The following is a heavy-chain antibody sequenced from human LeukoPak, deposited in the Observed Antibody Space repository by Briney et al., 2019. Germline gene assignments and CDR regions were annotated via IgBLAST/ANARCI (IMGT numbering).Heavy chain of an antibody. J-gene: IGHJ4*02. CDR3: STLTTNDY. V-gene: IGHV3-15*01. D-gene: IGHD3-9*01. Sequence: PGGSLRLSCAASGFTFSDAWMSWVRQAPGQGLEWVGRIKSKIDGGTTDYAAPVKGRFTISRDDPKNTLYLQMNSLKTEDTAVYYCSTLTTNDYWGQGTLITVSS. CDR2: IKSKIDGGTT. CDR1: GFTFSDAW.